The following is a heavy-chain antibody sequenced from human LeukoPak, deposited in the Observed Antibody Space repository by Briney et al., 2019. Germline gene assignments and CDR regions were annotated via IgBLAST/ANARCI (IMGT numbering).Heavy chain of an antibody. CDR1: GGSISSGNYY. CDR3: ARRGYSYDYFDY. V-gene: IGHV4-39*01. D-gene: IGHD5-18*01. J-gene: IGHJ4*02. CDR2: IYYSGST. Sequence: SETLSLTCTVSGGSISSGNYYWGWIRQPPGKGLEWIGNIYYSGSTYYNPSLKSRVTISVDTSKNQFSLKLSSVTAADTAVYYCARRGYSYDYFDYWGQGTLVTVSS.